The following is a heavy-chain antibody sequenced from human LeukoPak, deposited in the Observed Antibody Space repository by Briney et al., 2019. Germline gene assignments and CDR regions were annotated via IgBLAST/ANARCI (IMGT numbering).Heavy chain of an antibody. J-gene: IGHJ4*02. CDR2: ISSPADTM. V-gene: IGHV3-23*01. CDR3: ARAPSHRGFDY. CDR1: GFTFSTYV. Sequence: GGSLRLSCAASGFTFSTYVMAWVRQTPGKGLEWVSVISSPADTMYYADFVRGRFTISRDNSKYTLYLHLNSLRVDDTAVYYCARAPSHRGFDYWGQGTLVTVSS.